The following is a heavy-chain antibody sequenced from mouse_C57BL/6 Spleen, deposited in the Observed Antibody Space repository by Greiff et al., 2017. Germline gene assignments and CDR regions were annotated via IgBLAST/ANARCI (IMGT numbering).Heavy chain of an antibody. D-gene: IGHD2-3*01. CDR1: GFTFSDYY. CDR2: INYDGSST. CDR3: ARQNPDGYSFAY. J-gene: IGHJ3*01. V-gene: IGHV5-16*01. Sequence: EVKLVESEGGLVQPGSSMKLSCTASGFTFSDYYMAWVRQVSEKGLEWVANINYDGSSTYYLDSLKSRFIISRDNAKNILYLQMSSLKSEDTATYYCARQNPDGYSFAYWGQGTLVTVSA.